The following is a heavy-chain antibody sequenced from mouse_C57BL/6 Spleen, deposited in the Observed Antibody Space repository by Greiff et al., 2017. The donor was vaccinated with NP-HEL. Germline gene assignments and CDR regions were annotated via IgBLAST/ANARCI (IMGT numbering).Heavy chain of an antibody. CDR2: ISYDGSN. CDR3: ARDQEGTTLGFAY. Sequence: EVKVEESGPGLVKPSQSLSLTCSVTGYSITSGYYWNWIRQFPGNKLEWMGYISYDGSNNYNPSLKNRISITRDTSKNQFFLKLNSVTTEDTATYYCARDQEGTTLGFAYWGQGTLVTVSA. D-gene: IGHD1-1*01. CDR1: GYSITSGYY. J-gene: IGHJ3*01. V-gene: IGHV3-6*01.